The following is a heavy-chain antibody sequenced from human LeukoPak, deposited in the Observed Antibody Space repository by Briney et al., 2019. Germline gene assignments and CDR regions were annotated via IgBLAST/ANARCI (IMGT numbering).Heavy chain of an antibody. CDR2: MNPNSGNA. CDR3: ARATKYYYDSSEP. Sequence: ASVKVSCKASGYTFTSYDINWVRQATGQGLEWMGWMNPNSGNAGYAQKFQGRVTMTRNTSISTAYMKLSSLRSEDTAVYYCARATKYYYDSSEPWGQGTLVTVSS. J-gene: IGHJ5*02. CDR1: GYTFTSYD. D-gene: IGHD3-22*01. V-gene: IGHV1-8*01.